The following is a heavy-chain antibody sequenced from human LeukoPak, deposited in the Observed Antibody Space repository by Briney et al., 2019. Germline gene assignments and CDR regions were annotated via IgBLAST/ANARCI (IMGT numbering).Heavy chain of an antibody. CDR2: IIHSGST. V-gene: IGHV4-4*02. Sequence: SETLSLTCAVSGGSISSSNWWSWVRQPPGKGLEWIGEIIHSGSTNYNPSLKSRVTMSIDNSKNQFSLKLSSVTAADTAVYYCARAGSSGYYGYFDYWGQGTLVTVSS. D-gene: IGHD3-22*01. CDR1: GGSISSSNW. CDR3: ARAGSSGYYGYFDY. J-gene: IGHJ4*02.